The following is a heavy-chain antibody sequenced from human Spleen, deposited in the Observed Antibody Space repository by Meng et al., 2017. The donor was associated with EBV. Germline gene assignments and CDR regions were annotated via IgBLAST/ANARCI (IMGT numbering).Heavy chain of an antibody. D-gene: IGHD6-13*01. V-gene: IGHV1-18*01. CDR2: ISAYDAKT. Sequence: QVQLVQSGAEMKKPGASVKVSCKASGYTFNTYAITWVRQAPGQGLEWMGWISAYDAKTKYPQRLQGRVTMTTDTSTRTAYMELRSLRSDDTAVYYRARERGSSWYRDYWGQGTLVAVSS. J-gene: IGHJ4*02. CDR3: ARERGSSWYRDY. CDR1: GYTFNTYA.